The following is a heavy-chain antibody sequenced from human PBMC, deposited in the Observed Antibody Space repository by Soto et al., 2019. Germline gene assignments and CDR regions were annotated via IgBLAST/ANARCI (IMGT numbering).Heavy chain of an antibody. CDR1: GYTFTGYY. CDR2: IIPIFGTA. D-gene: IGHD1-1*01. J-gene: IGHJ6*02. Sequence: SVKVSCKASGYTFTGYYMHWVRQAPGQGLEWMGGIIPIFGTANYAQKFQGRVTITADESTSTAYMELSSLRSEDTAVYYCARGKGMEENYYYYGMDVWGQGTTVTVSS. V-gene: IGHV1-69*13. CDR3: ARGKGMEENYYYYGMDV.